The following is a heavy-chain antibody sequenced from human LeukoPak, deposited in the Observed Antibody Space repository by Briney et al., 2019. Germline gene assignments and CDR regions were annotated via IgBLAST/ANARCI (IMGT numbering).Heavy chain of an antibody. V-gene: IGHV3-21*01. CDR2: IGSSSSYI. CDR3: AREGFGYCSSTSCLNWFDP. J-gene: IGHJ5*02. CDR1: GFTFSSYS. D-gene: IGHD2-2*01. Sequence: PGGSLRLSCAASGFTFSSYSMNWVRQAPGKGLEWVSYIGSSSSYIYYADSVKGRFTISRDNAENSLYLQMNSVRDEDTAVYYCAREGFGYCSSTSCLNWFDPWGQGTLVTVSS.